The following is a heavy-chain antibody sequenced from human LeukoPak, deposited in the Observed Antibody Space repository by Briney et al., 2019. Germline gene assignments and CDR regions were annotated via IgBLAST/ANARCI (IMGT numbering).Heavy chain of an antibody. J-gene: IGHJ4*02. CDR1: GGSISSSDYY. Sequence: PSETLSLTCTVSGGSISSSDYYWGWIRQSPEKGLEWIGSVHYSGRTFYNPPLKSRVTISVDTSNNQFSVKLRSVTVADTAVYYCARLGYSSSSDYFDYWGQGTLVTVSS. D-gene: IGHD6-6*01. CDR2: VHYSGRT. V-gene: IGHV4-39*01. CDR3: ARLGYSSSSDYFDY.